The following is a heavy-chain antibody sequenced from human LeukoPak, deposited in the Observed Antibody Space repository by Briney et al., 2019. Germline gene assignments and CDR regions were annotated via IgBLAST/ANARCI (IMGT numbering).Heavy chain of an antibody. CDR2: ISDTGGIT. J-gene: IGHJ4*02. V-gene: IGHV3-23*01. Sequence: HGGSLILACATSGYTISSYCMTWVRQAPGKGLEWVSGISDTGGITYYADSVKGRFTISRDNSESTLYLQMNSLRAEDTALYYCAKLISVRGLPMFCIDYQGQALLLTPSS. CDR1: GYTISSYC. D-gene: IGHD3-10*01. CDR3: AKLISVRGLPMFCIDY.